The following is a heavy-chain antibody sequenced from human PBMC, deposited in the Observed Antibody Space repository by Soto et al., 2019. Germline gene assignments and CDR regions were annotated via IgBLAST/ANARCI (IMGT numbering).Heavy chain of an antibody. Sequence: SETLSLTCAVSGDSVTTSHGWSWVRQPPGKGLERIGEIYHNEGTMYNSSLKRRLTISMDKSRNLFSLRLASVMAADTAIYYCARVFYGAATGRSYFDSWGLGILVTVSS. CDR2: IYHNEGT. CDR1: GDSVTTSHG. V-gene: IGHV4-4*02. J-gene: IGHJ4*02. D-gene: IGHD2-15*01. CDR3: ARVFYGAATGRSYFDS.